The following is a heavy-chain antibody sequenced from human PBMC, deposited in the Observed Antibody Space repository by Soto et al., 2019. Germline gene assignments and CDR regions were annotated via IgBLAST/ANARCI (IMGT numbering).Heavy chain of an antibody. J-gene: IGHJ6*02. CDR1: GGSFSSYT. CDR2: IIPILGIA. Sequence: SVKVSCKASGGSFSSYTISWVRQAPGQGLEWMGRIIPILGIANYAQKFQGRVTITADKSTSTAYMELSSLRSEDTAVYHCARSGWFGEYYYYYGMDVWG. D-gene: IGHD3-10*01. CDR3: ARSGWFGEYYYYYGMDV. V-gene: IGHV1-69*02.